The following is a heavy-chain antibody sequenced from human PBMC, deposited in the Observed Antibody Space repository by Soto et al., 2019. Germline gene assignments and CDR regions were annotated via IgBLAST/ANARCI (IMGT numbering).Heavy chain of an antibody. CDR3: ATDGYCSGRSCSFGGMDA. J-gene: IGHJ6*02. CDR2: ISYDGSNK. Sequence: QVQLVESGGGVVQPGRSLRLSCAASGFTFSKFAMHWVRQAPGKGLEWVAVISYDGSNKDYADSVKGRFTISRDNSKNTLYVQMSSLRAEDTALYYCATDGYCSGRSCSFGGMDAWGQGTTVTVSS. D-gene: IGHD2-15*01. V-gene: IGHV3-30-3*01. CDR1: GFTFSKFA.